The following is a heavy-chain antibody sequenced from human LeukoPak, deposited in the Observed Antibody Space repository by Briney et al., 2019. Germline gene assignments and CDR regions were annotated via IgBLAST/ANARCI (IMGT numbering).Heavy chain of an antibody. D-gene: IGHD1-20*01. V-gene: IGHV1-18*01. CDR3: ARVTGWYNYDY. J-gene: IGHJ4*02. CDR2: ISTYNGNT. Sequence: ASVKVSCKASGGTFSSYAISWVRQAPGQGLEWMGWISTYNGNTNYAQKLQDRVTMTTDTSTSTAYVELRSLRSDDTAMYYCARVTGWYNYDYWGQGTLVTVSS. CDR1: GGTFSSYA.